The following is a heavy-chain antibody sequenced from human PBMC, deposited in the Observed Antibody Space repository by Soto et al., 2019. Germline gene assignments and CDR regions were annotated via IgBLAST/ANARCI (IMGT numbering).Heavy chain of an antibody. V-gene: IGHV3-13*01. Sequence: GGSLRLSCAASGFTFSSYDMHWVRQATGKGLEWVSAIGTAGDTYYPGSVKGRFTISRENAKNSLYLQMNSLRAGDTAVYYCASDDGGAQPVNGSSWYDYWGQGTLVTVSS. J-gene: IGHJ4*02. CDR2: IGTAGDT. D-gene: IGHD6-13*01. CDR3: ASDDGGAQPVNGSSWYDY. CDR1: GFTFSSYD.